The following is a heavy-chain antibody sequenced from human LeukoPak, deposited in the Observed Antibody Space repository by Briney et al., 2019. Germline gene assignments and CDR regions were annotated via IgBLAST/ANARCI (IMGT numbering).Heavy chain of an antibody. CDR1: GGSISSSSYY. CDR3: ARSLSAVRYDY. Sequence: SETLSLTCTVSGGSISSSSYYWGWIRQPPGKGLEWIGSIYYSGSTYYNPSLKSRVTISVDTSKNQFSLKLSSVTAADTAVYYCARSLSAVRYDYWGQGTLVTVSS. CDR2: IYYSGST. J-gene: IGHJ4*02. D-gene: IGHD3-10*01. V-gene: IGHV4-39*07.